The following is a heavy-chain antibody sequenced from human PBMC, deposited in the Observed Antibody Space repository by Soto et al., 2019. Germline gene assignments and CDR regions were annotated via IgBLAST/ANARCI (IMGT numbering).Heavy chain of an antibody. V-gene: IGHV4-4*07. J-gene: IGHJ5*01. CDR1: GGSISNYY. CDR2: IYTSGST. Sequence: SETLSLTCTVSGGSISNYYWTWIRQPAGKGLEWIGRIYTSGSTNYNPSLKSRLTMSVDTSKNQFSLKLTSVTAADTALYYCARQTKYSSSWYDYWGHGTLVTVSS. CDR3: ARQTKYSSSWYDY. D-gene: IGHD6-13*01.